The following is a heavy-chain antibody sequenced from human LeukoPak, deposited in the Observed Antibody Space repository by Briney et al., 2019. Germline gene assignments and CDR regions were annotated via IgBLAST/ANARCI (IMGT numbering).Heavy chain of an antibody. CDR1: GFTFSSFS. V-gene: IGHV3-30*18. D-gene: IGHD1-26*01. CDR3: AKGRVGANGYYYYGMDV. J-gene: IGHJ6*02. CDR2: ISYDGSNK. Sequence: GGSLRLSCAATGFTFSSFSMHWVRQAPGKGLEWVAVISYDGSNKYYADSVKGRCTISRDNSKNTLYLQMNSLRTEDTAVYYCAKGRVGANGYYYYGMDVWGQGTTVSVSS.